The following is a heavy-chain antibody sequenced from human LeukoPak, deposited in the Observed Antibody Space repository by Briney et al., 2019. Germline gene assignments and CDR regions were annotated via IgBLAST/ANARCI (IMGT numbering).Heavy chain of an antibody. V-gene: IGHV3-7*01. CDR3: ARRCIAAAGTCVDY. J-gene: IGHJ4*02. CDR2: IKQDGSEK. D-gene: IGHD6-13*01. CDR1: GFTLSTYW. Sequence: GGSLRLSCAASGFTLSTYWMSWVRQAPGKGLEWVANIKQDGSEKYYVDSVKGRFTISRDNAKNSLYLQMNSLRAEDTAVYYCARRCIAAAGTCVDYWGQGTLVTVSS.